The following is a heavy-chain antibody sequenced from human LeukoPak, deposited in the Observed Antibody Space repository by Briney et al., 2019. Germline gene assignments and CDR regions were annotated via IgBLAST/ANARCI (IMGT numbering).Heavy chain of an antibody. CDR3: ARSYGDYYYYYYMDV. CDR2: INPNSGGT. D-gene: IGHD4-17*01. J-gene: IGHJ6*03. CDR1: GYTFTGYY. V-gene: IGHV1-2*02. Sequence: ASVKVSCKASGYTFTGYYMHWVRQAPGQGLEWMGWINPNSGGTNYAQKFQGRVTMTRDTSISTAYMELSRLRSDDTAVYYCARSYGDYYYYYYMDVWGKGTTVTISS.